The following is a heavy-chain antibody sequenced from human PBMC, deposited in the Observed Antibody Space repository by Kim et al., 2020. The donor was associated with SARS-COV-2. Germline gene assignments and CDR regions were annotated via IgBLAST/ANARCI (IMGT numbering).Heavy chain of an antibody. CDR1: GGSFSGYY. Sequence: SETLSLTCAVYGGSFSGYYWSWIRQPPGKGLEWIGEINYSGRTNYNPSLKSRVIISVETSKNQFSLKLSSVNAAAPAVYSCARRSMLSGYYDYWGQGTL. CDR2: INYSGRT. V-gene: IGHV4-34*01. D-gene: IGHD3-9*01. J-gene: IGHJ4*02. CDR3: ARRSMLSGYYDY.